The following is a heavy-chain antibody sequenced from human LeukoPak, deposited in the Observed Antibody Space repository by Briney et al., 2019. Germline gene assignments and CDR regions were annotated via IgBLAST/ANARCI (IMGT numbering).Heavy chain of an antibody. CDR3: ARDQHMVGSSGTFDY. J-gene: IGHJ4*02. V-gene: IGHV3-20*04. D-gene: IGHD6-6*01. CDR1: GFTFDDYG. Sequence: GGSLRLSCAASGFTFDDYGMSWVRQAPGKGLEWVSGINWNGGSTGYADSVKGRFTISRDNAKNSLYLQMNSLRAEDTALYYCARDQHMVGSSGTFDYWGQGTLVTVSS. CDR2: INWNGGST.